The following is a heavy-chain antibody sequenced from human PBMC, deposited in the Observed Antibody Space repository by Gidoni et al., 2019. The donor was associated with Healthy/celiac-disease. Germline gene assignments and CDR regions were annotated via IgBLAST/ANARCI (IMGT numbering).Heavy chain of an antibody. D-gene: IGHD1-26*01. CDR1: GGSISSGGYY. CDR2: IYYSGST. J-gene: IGHJ4*02. V-gene: IGHV4-31*03. Sequence: QVQLQESGPGLVTPSQTLSLTCPVSGGSISSGGYYWSWIRQHPGKGLEWIGYIYYSGSTYYNPSLKSRVTISVDTSKNQFSLKLSSVTAADTAVYYCAREIVSGSQYFDYWGQGTLVTVSS. CDR3: AREIVSGSQYFDY.